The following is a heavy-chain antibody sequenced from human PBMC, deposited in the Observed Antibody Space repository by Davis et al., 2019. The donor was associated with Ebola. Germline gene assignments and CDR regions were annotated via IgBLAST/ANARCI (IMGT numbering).Heavy chain of an antibody. CDR1: GGSISTYY. CDR3: AREGNYYYNAMDV. Sequence: PSETLSLTCSVSGGSISTYYWSWIRQPAEKGLEWIGRIYASGSTDYNPSLKSRVTMSVDTSKNQFSLKLSSVTAADTAVYYCAREGNYYYNAMDVWGQGTTITVPS. V-gene: IGHV4-4*07. CDR2: IYASGST. J-gene: IGHJ6*02.